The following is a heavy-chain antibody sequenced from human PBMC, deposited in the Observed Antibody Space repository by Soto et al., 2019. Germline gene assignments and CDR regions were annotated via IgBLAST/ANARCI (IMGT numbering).Heavy chain of an antibody. CDR1: GFTFSSYG. J-gene: IGHJ4*02. CDR2: IWYDGSNK. D-gene: IGHD3-3*01. CDR3: ARAGGRGYDSWSGYYTEYYFDY. V-gene: IGHV3-33*01. Sequence: QVQLVESGGGVVQPGRSLRLSCAASGFTFSSYGMHWVRQAPGKGLEWVAVIWYDGSNKYYADSVKGRFTISRDNSKNTLYLQMNSLRAEDTAVYYCARAGGRGYDSWSGYYTEYYFDYWGQGTLVTVSS.